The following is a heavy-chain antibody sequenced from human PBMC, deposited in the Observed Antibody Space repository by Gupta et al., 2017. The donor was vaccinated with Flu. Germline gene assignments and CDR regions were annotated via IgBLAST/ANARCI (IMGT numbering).Heavy chain of an antibody. J-gene: IGHJ4*02. CDR2: IYYSGST. CDR1: GGSTRSSSHY. Sequence: QLQLQESGPGLVKPSETLSLTCTVSGGSTRSSSHYWGWIRQPPGKGLEWIGTIYYSGSTYYNPSLKSRVTMSVDTSKNQFSLELTSVTAADTAVYFCASLEGQLLIDYWGQGTLVTVSP. V-gene: IGHV4-39*01. CDR3: ASLEGQLLIDY. D-gene: IGHD2-2*01.